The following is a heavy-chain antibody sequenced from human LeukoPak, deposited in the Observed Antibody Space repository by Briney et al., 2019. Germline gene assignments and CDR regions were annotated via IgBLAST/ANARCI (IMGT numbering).Heavy chain of an antibody. J-gene: IGHJ4*02. V-gene: IGHV1-46*01. CDR3: ARAPSRGLHNGGFDY. CDR1: GYTFTSYY. Sequence: ASVKVSCKASGYTFTSYYMHWVRQAPGQGLEWMGIINPSGGSTSYAQKFQGRVTMTRDTSTSTVYMELSSLRSEDTAVYYCARAPSRGLHNGGFDYWGQGTLVTVSS. D-gene: IGHD2-21*02. CDR2: INPSGGST.